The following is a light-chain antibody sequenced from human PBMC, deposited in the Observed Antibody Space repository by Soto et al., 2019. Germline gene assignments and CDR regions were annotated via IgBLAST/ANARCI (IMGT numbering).Light chain of an antibody. CDR3: QQSYSSP. Sequence: DIQMTQSPSSLSASVGDRVIMTCRASQHINNYLNWYQHKSGEAPKLLITGASSFQKGVPSRFSGSGSGTDFTLTITNLQPEDFATYYCQQSYSSPFGQGTKV. CDR2: GAS. CDR1: QHINNY. V-gene: IGKV1-39*01. J-gene: IGKJ1*01.